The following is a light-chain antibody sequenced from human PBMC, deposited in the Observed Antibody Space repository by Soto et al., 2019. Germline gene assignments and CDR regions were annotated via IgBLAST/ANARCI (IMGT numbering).Light chain of an antibody. V-gene: IGKV3-15*01. CDR1: QSVRSN. Sequence: EIVMTQSPATLSVSPGERVTLSCRASQSVRSNLAWYQQNPGQVPRVLIYGASTRAIGIPDRFSGSGSGTEFTLTISSLQSEDFAVYYCQHYNNLWGFGGGTKVEIK. J-gene: IGKJ4*01. CDR2: GAS. CDR3: QHYNNLWG.